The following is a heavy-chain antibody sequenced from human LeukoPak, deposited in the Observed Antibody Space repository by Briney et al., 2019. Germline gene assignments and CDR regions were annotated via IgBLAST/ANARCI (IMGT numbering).Heavy chain of an antibody. CDR3: ARQGVVRGGNWFDP. Sequence: SETLSLTCTVYGGSFSGYCWSWIRQPPGKGLEWVGEINHSGSTNYNPSLKSRVTISVDTSKNQFSLKLSSVTAADTAVYYCARQGVVRGGNWFDPWGQGTLVTVSS. D-gene: IGHD3-10*01. J-gene: IGHJ5*02. V-gene: IGHV4-34*01. CDR2: INHSGST. CDR1: GGSFSGYC.